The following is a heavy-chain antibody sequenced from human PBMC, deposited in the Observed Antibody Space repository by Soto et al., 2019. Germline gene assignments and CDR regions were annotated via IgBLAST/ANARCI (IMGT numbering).Heavy chain of an antibody. V-gene: IGHV3-23*01. CDR1: GFTFSSYA. J-gene: IGHJ4*02. D-gene: IGHD2-8*01. Sequence: GGSLRLSCAAPGFTFSSYAMSWVRQAPGKGLEWVSAISGSGGSTYYADSVKGRFTISRDNSKNTLYLQMNSLRAEDTAVYYCAKTPYCTNGVCYAFWYWGQGTLVTVSS. CDR2: ISGSGGST. CDR3: AKTPYCTNGVCYAFWY.